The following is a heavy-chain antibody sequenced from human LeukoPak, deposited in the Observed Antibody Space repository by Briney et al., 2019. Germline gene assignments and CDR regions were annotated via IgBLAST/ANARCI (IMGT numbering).Heavy chain of an antibody. CDR2: INPSSGDT. J-gene: IGHJ4*02. CDR3: AISDFADSDVYFDS. V-gene: IGHV1-2*02. CDR1: RYTFTGYY. D-gene: IGHD4-17*01. Sequence: PGASVKVSCKTSRYTFTGYYLHWVRQAPGQGLEWMGWINPSSGDTNYAQRFQGRVTMTRDTSIGTAYMELKSLISDDTAVFYCAISDFADSDVYFDSWGQGTLVIVSS.